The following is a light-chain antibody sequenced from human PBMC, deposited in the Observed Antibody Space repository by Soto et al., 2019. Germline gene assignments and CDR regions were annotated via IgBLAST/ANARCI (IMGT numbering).Light chain of an antibody. CDR3: QQFGSTFT. Sequence: EIVLTQSPGTLSLVPWERATLSCRASQSVSSSYLAWYQHKPGQAPSLLIYGASTRATGIPDRFSGSGSGTDFTITISRLEPEYFAVYFCQQFGSTFTFGPGTKVDLK. CDR1: QSVSSSY. J-gene: IGKJ3*01. V-gene: IGKV3-20*01. CDR2: GAS.